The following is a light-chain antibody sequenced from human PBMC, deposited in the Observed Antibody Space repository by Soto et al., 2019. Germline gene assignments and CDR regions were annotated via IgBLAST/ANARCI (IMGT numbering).Light chain of an antibody. V-gene: IGLV2-14*01. J-gene: IGLJ2*01. CDR1: SSDVGGYNY. CDR2: DVS. CDR3: SSYPSSSTLG. Sequence: QSALTQPASVSGSPGQSITISCTGTSSDVGGYNYVSWYQQHPGKAPKLMIYDVSNRPSGVSNRFSGSKSGNTASLTISGLQAEDEAEYYCSSYPSSSTLGFCGGTKLTV.